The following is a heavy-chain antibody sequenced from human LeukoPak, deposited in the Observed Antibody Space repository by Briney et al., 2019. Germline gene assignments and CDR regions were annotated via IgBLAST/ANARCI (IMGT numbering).Heavy chain of an antibody. Sequence: PGGSLRLSCAASGFTFSTYTMSWVRQAPGKGLEWVSSITSSSSFTYYADSVKGRFTISRDNAKNLLYLQMNSLRVEDTAVYHCARSVGSYYGDSWGQGTLVTVSS. CDR3: ARSVGSYYGDS. CDR1: GFTFSTYT. CDR2: ITSSSSFT. D-gene: IGHD4-11*01. V-gene: IGHV3-21*06. J-gene: IGHJ4*02.